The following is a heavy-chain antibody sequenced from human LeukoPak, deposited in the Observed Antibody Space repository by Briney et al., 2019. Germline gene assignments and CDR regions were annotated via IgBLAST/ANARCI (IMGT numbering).Heavy chain of an antibody. D-gene: IGHD6-19*01. J-gene: IGHJ4*02. CDR2: ISYDGSNK. V-gene: IGHV3-30*03. CDR3: VGGSGWLPDF. CDR1: GFTFSSYG. Sequence: GGSLRLSCAASGFTFSSYGMHWVRQAPGKGLEWVAVISYDGSNKYYADSVKGQFTISRDNSKNTLYLQMNSLRAEDTAVYYCVGGSGWLPDFWGQGVLVTVSS.